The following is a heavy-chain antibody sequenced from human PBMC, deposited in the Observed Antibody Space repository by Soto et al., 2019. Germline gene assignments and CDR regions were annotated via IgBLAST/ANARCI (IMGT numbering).Heavy chain of an antibody. V-gene: IGHV3-30-3*01. CDR2: ISYDGSNK. Sequence: QVQLVESGGGVVQPGRSLRLSCAASGFTFSSYAMHWVRQAPGKGLEWVAVISYDGSNKYYADSVKGRFTISRDNSKNTLYLQMNSMRAEDTAVYYCASEELERQMFDYWGQGTLVTVSS. CDR3: ASEELERQMFDY. D-gene: IGHD1-1*01. CDR1: GFTFSSYA. J-gene: IGHJ4*02.